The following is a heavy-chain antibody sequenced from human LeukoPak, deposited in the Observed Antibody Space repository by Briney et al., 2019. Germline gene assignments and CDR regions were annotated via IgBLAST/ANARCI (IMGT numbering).Heavy chain of an antibody. CDR2: VYYSGTP. CDR3: ARLTKGLNFDC. Sequence: SETLSLTCAVSGGSISSSNHYWAWLRQPPGKGPEWIGSVYYSGTPYYNPSHKSRLTVSVATSQNHFSLSLRYVTAADTAVYYCARLTKGLNFDCWGQGTLVIVSS. J-gene: IGHJ4*02. V-gene: IGHV4-39*02. CDR1: GGSISSSNHY.